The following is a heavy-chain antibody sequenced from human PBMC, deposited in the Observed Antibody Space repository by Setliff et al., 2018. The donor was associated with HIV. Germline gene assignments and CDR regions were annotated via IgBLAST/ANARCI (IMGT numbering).Heavy chain of an antibody. CDR2: IIPMFGTA. J-gene: IGHJ4*02. CDR3: ARSGYGDYDVEAPWDY. D-gene: IGHD4-17*01. V-gene: IGHV1-69*05. Sequence: SVKVSCKASGGTFGSYAASWVRQAPGQGLEWMGGIIPMFGTAKYAQKFQARVTLTTDESTSTAYMEVSGLKSDDTAVYYCARSGYGDYDVEAPWDYWGQGTLVTVSS. CDR1: GGTFGSYA.